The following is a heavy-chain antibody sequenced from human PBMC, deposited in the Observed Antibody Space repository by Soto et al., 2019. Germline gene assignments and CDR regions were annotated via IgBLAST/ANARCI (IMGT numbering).Heavy chain of an antibody. CDR2: IWYDGSNK. CDR3: ARDITVRGVSISGMDV. CDR1: GFTFSSYG. V-gene: IGHV3-33*01. J-gene: IGHJ6*02. Sequence: QVQLVESGGGVVQPGRSLRLSCAASGFTFSSYGMHWVRQAPGKGLEWVAVIWYDGSNKYYADSVKGRFTISRDNSKNTLYLQMNSLRAEDTAVYYCARDITVRGVSISGMDVWGQGTTVTVSS. D-gene: IGHD3-10*02.